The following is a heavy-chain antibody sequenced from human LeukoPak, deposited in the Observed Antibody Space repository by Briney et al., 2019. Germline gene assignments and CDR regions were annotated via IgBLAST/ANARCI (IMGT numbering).Heavy chain of an antibody. J-gene: IGHJ4*02. D-gene: IGHD2-15*01. V-gene: IGHV7-4-1*02. CDR1: GYTLSSYH. CDR2: INTNTGNP. Sequence: GASVTVSFTASGYTLSSYHMNWVRQAPGQGLEWMGWINTNTGNPTYAQGFTGRFVFSLDTSVSTAHLQINSLKAEDTAVYYCARGCGGDDSCYNYWGQGTLVTVSS. CDR3: ARGCGGDDSCYNY.